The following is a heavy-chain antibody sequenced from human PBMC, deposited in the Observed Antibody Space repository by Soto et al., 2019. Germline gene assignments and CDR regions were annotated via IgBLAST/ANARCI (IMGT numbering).Heavy chain of an antibody. J-gene: IGHJ6*02. CDR1: GYIFVNYG. V-gene: IGHV1-18*01. D-gene: IGHD3-16*01. CDR3: VMVDNYVTPTPQDV. Sequence: QVQLVQSGDAVKKPGASVKVSCKASGYIFVNYGIAWVRQAPGQGLEWMGWISPYTGNTHSATQVQGRLTMTTDTSTSTAYMDLGSLTSDDTAVYYCVMVDNYVTPTPQDVWGQGTTGTVSS. CDR2: ISPYTGNT.